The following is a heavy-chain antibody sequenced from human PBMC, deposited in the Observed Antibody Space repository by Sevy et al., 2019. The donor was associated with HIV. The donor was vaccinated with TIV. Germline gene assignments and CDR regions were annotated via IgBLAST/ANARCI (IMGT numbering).Heavy chain of an antibody. J-gene: IGHJ4*02. CDR3: ARELDPYCYDSSGYYYRLDY. V-gene: IGHV1-69*13. CDR2: IIPIFGTA. Sequence: ASVKVSCKASGGTFSSYAISWVRQAPGQGLEWMGGIIPIFGTANYAQKFQGRVTITAEESTSTAYMELSSLRSEDTAVYYCARELDPYCYDSSGYYYRLDYWGQGTLVTVSS. D-gene: IGHD3-22*01. CDR1: GGTFSSYA.